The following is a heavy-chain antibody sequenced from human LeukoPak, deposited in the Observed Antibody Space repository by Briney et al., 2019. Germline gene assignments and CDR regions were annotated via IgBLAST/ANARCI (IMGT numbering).Heavy chain of an antibody. CDR2: MFRTGTT. D-gene: IGHD6-19*01. Sequence: SETLSLTCTVSGGSISSSSYYWGWIRQPPGKGLEWIGSMFRTGTTYYNPSLQSRVTISIDTSKNQFSLRMSSVTAADTAVYYCARDRRAVAGPAFDYWGQGTLVTVSS. J-gene: IGHJ4*02. CDR3: ARDRRAVAGPAFDY. CDR1: GGSISSSSYY. V-gene: IGHV4-39*07.